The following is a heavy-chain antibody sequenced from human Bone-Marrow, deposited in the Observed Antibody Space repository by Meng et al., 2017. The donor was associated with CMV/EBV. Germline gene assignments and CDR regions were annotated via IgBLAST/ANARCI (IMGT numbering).Heavy chain of an antibody. CDR2: ISGSGGST. CDR1: GFTFSSYA. V-gene: IGHV3-23*01. Sequence: GGSLRLSCAASGFTFSSYAMSWVRQAPGKGLEWVSAISGSGGSTYYADSVKGRFTISRDNSKNTLYLQMNSLRAEDTAVYYCAKGPQGGYGQPAYYFDYWGQGTLVTVSS. J-gene: IGHJ4*02. CDR3: AKGPQGGYGQPAYYFDY. D-gene: IGHD3-22*01.